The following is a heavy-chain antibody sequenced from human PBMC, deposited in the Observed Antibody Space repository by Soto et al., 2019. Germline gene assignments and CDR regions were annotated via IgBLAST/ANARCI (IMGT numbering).Heavy chain of an antibody. D-gene: IGHD3-22*01. CDR3: ARGRTASSGYHADFDY. CDR1: GGSFSGYY. Sequence: KPSETLSLTCAVYGGSFSGYYWSWIRQPPGKGLEWIGEINHSGSTNYNPSLKSRVTISVDTSKNQFSLKLSSATAADTAVYYCARGRTASSGYHADFDYWGQGTLVTVSS. V-gene: IGHV4-34*01. CDR2: INHSGST. J-gene: IGHJ4*02.